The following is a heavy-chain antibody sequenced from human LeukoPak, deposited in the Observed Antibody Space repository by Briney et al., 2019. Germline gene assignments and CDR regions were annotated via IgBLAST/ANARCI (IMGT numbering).Heavy chain of an antibody. Sequence: GGSLRLSCAASGLTFSSYWMNWVRQAPGKGLEWVANIKKDGSEKYYVDSVKGRFTISRDNAKNSLYLQMNSLRAEDTAVYYCARVPILGRYYDSSGAPDYWGQGTLVTVSS. CDR1: GLTFSSYW. D-gene: IGHD3-22*01. CDR3: ARVPILGRYYDSSGAPDY. CDR2: IKKDGSEK. J-gene: IGHJ4*02. V-gene: IGHV3-7*01.